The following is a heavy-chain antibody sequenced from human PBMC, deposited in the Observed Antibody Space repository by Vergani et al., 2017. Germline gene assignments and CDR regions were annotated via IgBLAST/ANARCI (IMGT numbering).Heavy chain of an antibody. CDR2: IVVGSGNT. D-gene: IGHD6-19*01. V-gene: IGHV1-58*02. CDR1: GFTFTSSA. Sequence: QLVQSGAEVKKPGTSVKVSCKASGFTFTSSAMQWVRQARGQRLEWIGWIVVGSGNTNYAQKFQERVTITRDMSTSTAYMELSSLRSEDTAVYYCARDGYSSGCWSCCGAFDIWGQGTMVTVSS. J-gene: IGHJ3*02. CDR3: ARDGYSSGCWSCCGAFDI.